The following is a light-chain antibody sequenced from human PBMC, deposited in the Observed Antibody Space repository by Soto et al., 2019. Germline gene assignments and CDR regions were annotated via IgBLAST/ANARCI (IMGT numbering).Light chain of an antibody. Sequence: IVLTQSPGTLSLSPWESATLSCRASHNVTGRFLAWYHHKPGHSPRLLLYGASSRATGIPERFSGGGSGTDFTLTISRLEPDDFAIYYCQQYADSSPTFGGGTKVEIK. CDR3: QQYADSSPT. V-gene: IGKV3-20*01. CDR2: GAS. J-gene: IGKJ4*01. CDR1: HNVTGRF.